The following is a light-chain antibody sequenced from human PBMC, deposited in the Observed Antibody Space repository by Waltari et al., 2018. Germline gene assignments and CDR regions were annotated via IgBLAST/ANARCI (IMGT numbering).Light chain of an antibody. V-gene: IGLV1-44*01. CDR1: SPNIGGNT. CDR2: NNI. Sequence: HSVLTQPPSASGTPGQRVTISCSGSSPNIGGNTVNWYQQLPGTAPKLLIHNNIQRPAGVPDRLSASKSATSASLAISGLQSEDEADYYCAAWDDSLNGWVFGGGTKLTVL. J-gene: IGLJ3*02. CDR3: AAWDDSLNGWV.